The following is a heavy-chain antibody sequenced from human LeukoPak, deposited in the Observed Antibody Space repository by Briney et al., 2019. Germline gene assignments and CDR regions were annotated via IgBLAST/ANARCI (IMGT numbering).Heavy chain of an antibody. V-gene: IGHV3-7*03. CDR1: GFTFSSYW. Sequence: GGSLRLSCAASGFTFSSYWMNWARQAPGKGLEWVASINHNGNANYYVDSVKGRFTISRDNAKNSLYLQMSNLRAEDTAVYFCARGGGLDVWGQGATVTVSS. CDR2: INHNGNAN. CDR3: ARGGGLDV. J-gene: IGHJ6*02. D-gene: IGHD3-16*01.